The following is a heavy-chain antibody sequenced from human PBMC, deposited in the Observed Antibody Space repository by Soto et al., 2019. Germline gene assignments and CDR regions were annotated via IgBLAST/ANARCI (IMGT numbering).Heavy chain of an antibody. D-gene: IGHD5-12*01. J-gene: IGHJ6*02. Sequence: QVHLVASGGGLVQPGRSLRLSCAASGFAFNNYAMHWVRQAPGKGTEWVAVTPYDGSTKYYADSGKGRFTISRDNAKNTLYLPMDRLRVEVTAVYYCVKAIVGTVALFGLDVWCLGNTVTVSS. CDR1: GFAFNNYA. CDR3: VKAIVGTVALFGLDV. V-gene: IGHV3-30*18. CDR2: TPYDGSTK.